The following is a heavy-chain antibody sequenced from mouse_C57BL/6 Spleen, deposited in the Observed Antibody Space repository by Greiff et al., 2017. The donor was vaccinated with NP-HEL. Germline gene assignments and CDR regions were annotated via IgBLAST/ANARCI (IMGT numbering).Heavy chain of an antibody. Sequence: DVMLVESGGGLVKPGGSLKLSCAASGFTFSSYTMSWVRQTPEKRLEWVATISGGGGNTYYPDSVKGRFTISRDNAKNTLYLQMSSLRSEDTALYYCARHTADWYFDVWGTGTTVTVSS. V-gene: IGHV5-9*01. J-gene: IGHJ1*03. CDR2: ISGGGGNT. CDR3: ARHTADWYFDV. CDR1: GFTFSSYT.